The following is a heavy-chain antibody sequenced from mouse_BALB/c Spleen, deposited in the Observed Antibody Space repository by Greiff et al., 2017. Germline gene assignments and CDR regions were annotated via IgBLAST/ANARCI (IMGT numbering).Heavy chain of an antibody. CDR2: INSNGGST. J-gene: IGHJ1*01. V-gene: IGHV5-6-3*01. D-gene: IGHD1-1*01. Sequence: EVKLMESGGGLVQPGGSLKLSCAASGFTFSSYGMSWVRQTPDKRLELVATINSNGGSTYYPDSVKGRFTISRDNAKNTLYLQMSSLKSEDTAMYYCARDHYGSSWYFDVWGAGTTVTVSS. CDR1: GFTFSSYG. CDR3: ARDHYGSSWYFDV.